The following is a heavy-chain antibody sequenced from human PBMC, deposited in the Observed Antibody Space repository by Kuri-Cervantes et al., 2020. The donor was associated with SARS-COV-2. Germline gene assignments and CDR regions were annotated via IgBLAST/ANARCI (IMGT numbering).Heavy chain of an antibody. CDR2: IYYSGST. CDR1: GGSISSYY. V-gene: IGHV4-59*01. CDR3: ASDPRSGYSYGN. J-gene: IGHJ4*02. Sequence: ESLKISCTVSGGSISSYYWSWIRQPPGKGLEWIGYIYYSGSTNYNPSLRSRVTISVDTSKNQFSLKLSSVTAADTAVYYCASDPRSGYSYGNWGQGTLVTVSS. D-gene: IGHD5-18*01.